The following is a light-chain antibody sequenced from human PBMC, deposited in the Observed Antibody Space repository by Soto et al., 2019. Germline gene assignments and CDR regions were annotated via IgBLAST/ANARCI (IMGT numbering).Light chain of an antibody. CDR3: AAWDGSLSGWV. CDR2: NSY. J-gene: IGLJ3*02. CDR1: SSNIGSNS. Sequence: QSVLTQPPSASGTPGQRVTISCSGSSSNIGSNSVFWYQQFPGTAPKLLIYNSYQRPSGVPDRFSGSKSGTSASLAISGLRSDDEAAYYCAAWDGSLSGWVFGGGTKLTVL. V-gene: IGLV1-47*02.